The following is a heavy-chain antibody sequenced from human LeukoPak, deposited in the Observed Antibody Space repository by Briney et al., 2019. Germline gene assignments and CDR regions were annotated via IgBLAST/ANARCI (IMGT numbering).Heavy chain of an antibody. D-gene: IGHD2-15*01. CDR2: IYTSGST. V-gene: IGHV4-4*07. CDR3: ARGRDSAFDI. J-gene: IGHJ3*02. CDR1: GGSISSYY. Sequence: SQTLSLTCTVSGGSISSYYWTWIRQPAGKGLEWIGRIYTSGSTNYNPSLKSRVTMSVDTSKNQFSLQLNSVAPEDTAVYYCARGRDSAFDIWGQGTMVTVSS.